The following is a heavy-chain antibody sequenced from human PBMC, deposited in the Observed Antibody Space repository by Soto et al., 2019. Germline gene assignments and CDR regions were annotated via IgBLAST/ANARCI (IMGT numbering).Heavy chain of an antibody. CDR3: AHRRAGQESSYFDY. CDR1: GFSLSTSGVG. J-gene: IGHJ4*02. V-gene: IGHV2-5*02. Sequence: SGPTLVKPTQTLTLTCTFSGFSLSTSGVGVGWIRQPPGKALEWLALIYWDDDKRYSPSLKSRITITKDTSKNQVVLTMTNMDPVDTATYYCAHRRAGQESSYFDYWGQGTLVTVSS. CDR2: IYWDDDK.